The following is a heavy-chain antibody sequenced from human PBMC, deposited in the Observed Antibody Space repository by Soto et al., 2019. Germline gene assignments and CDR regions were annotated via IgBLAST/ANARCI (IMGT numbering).Heavy chain of an antibody. J-gene: IGHJ6*02. Sequence: PGGSLRLSCAASGFTFSSYAMSWVRQAPGKGLEWVSAISGSGGSTYYADSVKGRFTISRDNSKNTLYLQMNSLRAEDTAVYYCANIYGDYGNYYGMDVWGQGTTVTVSS. CDR2: ISGSGGST. CDR3: ANIYGDYGNYYGMDV. D-gene: IGHD4-17*01. V-gene: IGHV3-23*01. CDR1: GFTFSSYA.